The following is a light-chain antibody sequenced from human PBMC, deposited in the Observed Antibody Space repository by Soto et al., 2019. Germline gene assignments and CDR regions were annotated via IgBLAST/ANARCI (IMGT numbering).Light chain of an antibody. V-gene: IGKV3-11*01. CDR1: QSVSSQ. CDR2: EAS. CDR3: RDRRTCHIT. J-gene: IGKJ5*01. Sequence: EIVLTQSPATLSLSPGERATLSCRASQSVSSQLAWYQQKPGQAPRLLIYEASNRATGIPARFSGSGSGTDFTLTISSLEPYDFGVCYCRDRRTCHITCGQGTRLEI.